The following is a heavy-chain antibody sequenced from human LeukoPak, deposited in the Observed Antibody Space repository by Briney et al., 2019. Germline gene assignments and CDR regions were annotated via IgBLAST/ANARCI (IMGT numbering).Heavy chain of an antibody. CDR2: ISGSGGSA. CDR3: ARVLGYCSGGSCCRAFDY. V-gene: IGHV3-23*01. CDR1: GFTFSSYA. J-gene: IGHJ4*02. Sequence: GGSLRLSCAASGFTFSSYAMSWVRQAPGKGLEWVSAISGSGGSAYYADSVKGRFTISRDNAKNSLYLQMNSLRAEDTAVYYCARVLGYCSGGSCCRAFDYWGQGTLVTVSS. D-gene: IGHD2-15*01.